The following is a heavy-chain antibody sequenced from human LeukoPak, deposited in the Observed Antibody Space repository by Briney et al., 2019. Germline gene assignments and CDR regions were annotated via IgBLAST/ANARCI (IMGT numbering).Heavy chain of an antibody. CDR2: INPNSGGT. Sequence: ASVKVSCKASGYTFTGYYMHWVRQAPGQGLEWMGWINPNSGGTNYAQKFQGRVTMTRDTSISTAYMELGRLRSDDTAVYYCARILAAVAGNRFDYWGQGTLVTVSS. CDR3: ARILAAVAGNRFDY. V-gene: IGHV1-2*02. D-gene: IGHD6-19*01. J-gene: IGHJ4*02. CDR1: GYTFTGYY.